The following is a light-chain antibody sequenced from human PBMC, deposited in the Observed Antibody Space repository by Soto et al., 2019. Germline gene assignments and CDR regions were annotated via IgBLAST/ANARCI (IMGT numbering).Light chain of an antibody. CDR2: LGS. CDR1: QSLLHSNGYNY. V-gene: IGKV2-28*01. J-gene: IGKJ4*01. CDR3: MQALQTPLLT. Sequence: DIVMTQSPLSLPVTPGEPASISCRSSQSLLHSNGYNYLDWYLQKPGQSPQLLIYLGSNRSSGVPDRFSGSGSGTDFTLKISRVEAEDLGVYYCMQALQTPLLTFGGGTKVDI.